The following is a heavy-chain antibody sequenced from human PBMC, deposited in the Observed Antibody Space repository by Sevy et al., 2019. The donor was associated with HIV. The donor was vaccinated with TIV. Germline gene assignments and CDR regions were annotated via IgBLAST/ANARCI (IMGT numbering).Heavy chain of an antibody. CDR3: AKTREYYKDNSGYLDF. V-gene: IGHV1-24*01. CDR1: GYTLTEFS. J-gene: IGHJ4*02. D-gene: IGHD3-22*01. CDR2: FDPENGET. Sequence: ASVKVSCKVSGYTLTEFSTHWVRQAPGKGLEWMGRFDPENGETIYAQKFQGRVTLTEDTSTDTAYMELRSLKSEDTAVYYCAKTREYYKDNSGYLDFWGQGTLVTVSS.